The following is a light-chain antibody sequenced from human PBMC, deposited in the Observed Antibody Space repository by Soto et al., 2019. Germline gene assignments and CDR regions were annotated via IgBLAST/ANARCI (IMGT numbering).Light chain of an antibody. J-gene: IGLJ3*02. V-gene: IGLV2-14*01. CDR2: DVI. CDR1: SSDLGDYKH. CDR3: SSYTTSSTWV. Sequence: QSALTQPASVSGSPGQSITISCTGTSSDLGDYKHVSWYQQHTGKAPKLMIYDVINRPSGVSNRFSGSKSGNTASLTISGLQAEDEADYYCSSYTTSSTWVFGGGTQLTVL.